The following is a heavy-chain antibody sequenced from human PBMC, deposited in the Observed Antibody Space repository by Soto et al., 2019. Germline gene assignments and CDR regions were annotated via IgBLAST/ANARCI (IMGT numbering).Heavy chain of an antibody. Sequence: EVQLVESGGGLVKPGGSLRLSCAASGFTFSSYSMNWVRQAPGKGLEWVSSISSSSSSIYYADSVKGRFTISRDNAKNSLYLQMNIVRAEATAVYCCAGYCSGGSCYYEADYWGQGALVNVSS. CDR1: GFTFSSYS. CDR2: ISSSSSSI. D-gene: IGHD2-15*01. J-gene: IGHJ4*02. CDR3: AGYCSGGSCYYEADY. V-gene: IGHV3-21*01.